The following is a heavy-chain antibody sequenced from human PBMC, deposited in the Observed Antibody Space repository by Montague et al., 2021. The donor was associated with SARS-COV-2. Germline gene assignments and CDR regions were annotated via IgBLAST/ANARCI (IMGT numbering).Heavy chain of an antibody. V-gene: IGHV4-61*08. CDR2: IYNTGRT. CDR1: GGSVTSGDYY. D-gene: IGHD2-2*01. CDR3: ATEMPAYDVFDI. J-gene: IGHJ3*02. Sequence: SETLSLTCTVSGGSVTSGDYYWTWIRQPPGKGLEWIGYIYNTGRTNYXXXLKRRVTISMDTSKNQFSLKVDSVSAADTAVYYCATEMPAYDVFDIWGQGTMVTVSS.